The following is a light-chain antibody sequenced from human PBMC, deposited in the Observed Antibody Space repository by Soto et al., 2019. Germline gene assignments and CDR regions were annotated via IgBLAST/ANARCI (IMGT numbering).Light chain of an antibody. CDR1: HSNIGAGYD. CDR3: QTADGNPKM. V-gene: IGLV1-40*01. J-gene: IGLJ3*02. Sequence: QSVLTQPPSVSGAPGQGVIISCAGSHSNIGAGYDVHWYQQFPGAAPKLLIYATDKRPSGVPERFSASKSGTSASLAITGLQPEDEADYYCQTADGNPKMFGGGTKLTVL. CDR2: ATD.